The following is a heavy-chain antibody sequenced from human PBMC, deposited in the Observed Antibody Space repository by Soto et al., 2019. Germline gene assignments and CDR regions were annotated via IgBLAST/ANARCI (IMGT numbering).Heavy chain of an antibody. D-gene: IGHD3-22*01. V-gene: IGHV1-3*04. CDR1: GYTLTNYA. CDR3: GGEGCISGNCNGVFC. Sequence: QVQLVQSGAEVKKPGASVKVSCKASGYTLTNYAIHWVRQAPGQRLEWLGWLNTGNGNPQYSQKFQGRITITRNTPASTAYVELSGLRSEVTVFYYCGGEGCISGNCNGVFCWGQGTLVTVSS. J-gene: IGHJ4*02. CDR2: LNTGNGNP.